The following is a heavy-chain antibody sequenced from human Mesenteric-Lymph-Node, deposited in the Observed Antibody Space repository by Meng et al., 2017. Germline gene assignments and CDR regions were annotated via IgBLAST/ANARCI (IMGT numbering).Heavy chain of an antibody. V-gene: IGHV4-30-4*01. CDR2: IYYSGST. CDR3: ARGPTTYFDY. D-gene: IGHD4-17*01. J-gene: IGHJ4*02. CDR1: GGSISSGDYY. Sequence: VQLQESGPGLGKPYQTLSLTCTVSGGSISSGDYYWSWIRQPPGKGLELIGHIYYSGSTYYNPSLKSRVTISVDTSKNQFSLKLSSVTAADTAVYYCARGPTTYFDYWGQGTLVTVFS.